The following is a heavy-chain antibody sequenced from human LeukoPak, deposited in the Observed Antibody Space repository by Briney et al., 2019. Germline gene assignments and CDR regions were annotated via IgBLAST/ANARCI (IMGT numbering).Heavy chain of an antibody. CDR3: ARVGIAARHYYYYGMDV. Sequence: SVKVSCKASGGTFSSYAISWVRQAPGQGLEWMGGIIPIFGTAKYAQEFQGRVTITADESTSTAYMELSSLRSEDTAVYYCARVGIAARHYYYYGMDVWGQGTTVTVSS. CDR1: GGTFSSYA. CDR2: IIPIFGTA. V-gene: IGHV1-69*13. D-gene: IGHD6-6*01. J-gene: IGHJ6*02.